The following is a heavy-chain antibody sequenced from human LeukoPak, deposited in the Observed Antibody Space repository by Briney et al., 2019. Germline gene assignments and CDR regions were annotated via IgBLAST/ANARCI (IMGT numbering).Heavy chain of an antibody. V-gene: IGHV3-30*18. J-gene: IGHJ5*02. D-gene: IGHD5-18*01. CDR2: ISYDGSNK. Sequence: PGGSLRLSCAASGFTFSSYGMHWVRQAPGKGLEWVAVISYDGSNKYYADSVKGRFTISRDNSKNSLYLQMNGLRVEDTAVYYCAKDLGYSQGHGFGHWGQGTPVTVSS. CDR3: AKDLGYSQGHGFGH. CDR1: GFTFSSYG.